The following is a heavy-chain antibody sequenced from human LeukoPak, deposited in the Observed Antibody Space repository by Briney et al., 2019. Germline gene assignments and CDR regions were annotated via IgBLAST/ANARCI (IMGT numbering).Heavy chain of an antibody. CDR1: ADFISPYY. J-gene: IGHJ5*02. CDR2: VDYSGST. V-gene: IGHV4-59*01. Sequence: SETLSLTCSVSADFISPYYWSWIRQPPGEGLEWIGYVDYSGSTNYNPSLKRRVTILIDTSKNQFSLKLSSVTAADTAVYYCGGGTTAGRIDHWGQGTLVTVSS. CDR3: GGGTTAGRIDH. D-gene: IGHD1-14*01.